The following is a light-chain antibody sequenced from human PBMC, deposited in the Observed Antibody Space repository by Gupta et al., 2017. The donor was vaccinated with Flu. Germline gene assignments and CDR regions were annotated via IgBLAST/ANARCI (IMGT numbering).Light chain of an antibody. Sequence: QSVLTPPPSRAGPPGQRVPMSCAGSNPNIGAGYDVHWYQQLPGTAPKLLIYGNSNRPSGVPDRFSGSKSGTSASLAITGLQAEDEADYYCQSYDSSLSGSVFGGGTKLTVL. J-gene: IGLJ3*02. CDR2: GNS. CDR3: QSYDSSLSGSV. V-gene: IGLV1-40*01. CDR1: NPNIGAGYD.